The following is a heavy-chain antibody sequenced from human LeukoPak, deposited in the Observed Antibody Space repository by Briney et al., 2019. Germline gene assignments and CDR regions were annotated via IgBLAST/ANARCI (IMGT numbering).Heavy chain of an antibody. Sequence: KASETLSLTCAVSGYSISSGYYWGWIRQPPGKGLEWIGSIYHSGSTYYNPSLKSRVTISVDTSKNQFSLKLSSVTAAGTAVYYCARDRNYYFDYWGQGTLVTVSS. V-gene: IGHV4-38-2*02. CDR3: ARDRNYYFDY. CDR2: IYHSGST. CDR1: GYSISSGYY. J-gene: IGHJ4*02. D-gene: IGHD4-11*01.